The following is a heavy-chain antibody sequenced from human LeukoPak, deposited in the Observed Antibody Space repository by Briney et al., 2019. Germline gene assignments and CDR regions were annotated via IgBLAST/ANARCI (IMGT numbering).Heavy chain of an antibody. CDR1: GFTFSSAW. V-gene: IGHV3-7*01. CDR3: ARAESGSYSVFDY. CDR2: IKQDGSEK. Sequence: GGSLKLSCAAAGFTFSSAWMSCVRQAPGKGQEWGANIKQDGSEKYYVDSVKGRFTISSDNANNSLYRQRNSMRAEDTAVYYYARAESGSYSVFDYWGRGTLVTVSS. J-gene: IGHJ4*02. D-gene: IGHD1-26*01.